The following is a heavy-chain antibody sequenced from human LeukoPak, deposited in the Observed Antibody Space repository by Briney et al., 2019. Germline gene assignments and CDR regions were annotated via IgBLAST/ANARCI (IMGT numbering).Heavy chain of an antibody. CDR2: IYYSGST. J-gene: IGHJ4*02. Sequence: SETLSLTCTVSGGSISSGGYYWSWIRQHPGKGLEWIGYIYYSGSTYYNPSLKSRVTISVDTSKNQFSLKLSSVTAADTAVYYCARAYSSGWYVGVGDYWGQGTLVTVSS. D-gene: IGHD6-19*01. CDR1: GGSISSGGYY. CDR3: ARAYSSGWYVGVGDY. V-gene: IGHV4-31*03.